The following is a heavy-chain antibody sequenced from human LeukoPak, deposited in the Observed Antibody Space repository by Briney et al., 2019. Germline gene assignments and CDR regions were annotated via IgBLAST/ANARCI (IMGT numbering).Heavy chain of an antibody. CDR1: GGSISSGGYY. CDR3: ARDRKNTYYYDSSGYLRADYFDY. J-gene: IGHJ4*02. CDR2: IYYSGST. Sequence: TLPLTCTVSGGSISSGGYYWSWIRQHPGKGLEWFGYIYYSGSTYYNPSLKSRVTISVDTSKNQFSLKLSSVTAADTAVYYCARDRKNTYYYDSSGYLRADYFDYWGQGTLVTVSS. D-gene: IGHD3-22*01. V-gene: IGHV4-31*03.